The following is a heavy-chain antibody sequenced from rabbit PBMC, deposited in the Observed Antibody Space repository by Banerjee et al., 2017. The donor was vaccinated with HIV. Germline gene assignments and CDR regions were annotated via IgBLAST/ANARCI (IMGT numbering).Heavy chain of an antibody. J-gene: IGHJ4*01. CDR1: GFDFRRYY. Sequence: QLKETGGGLVQPGGSLTLSCKASGFDFRRYYMSWVRQAPGKGLEWIGAIYAGEASTDSASLVNGRFTISSDNAQNTVDLQMNSLTAADTATYFCARDLAGVIGWNFNLWGQGTLVTVS. D-gene: IGHD4-1*01. V-gene: IGHV1S7*01. CDR3: ARDLAGVIGWNFNL. CDR2: IYAGEAST.